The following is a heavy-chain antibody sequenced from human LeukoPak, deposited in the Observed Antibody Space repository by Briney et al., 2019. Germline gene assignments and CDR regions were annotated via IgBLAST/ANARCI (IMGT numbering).Heavy chain of an antibody. CDR1: GYTFTGYY. CDR3: ARVNVLGYCSGGSCYRLDY. V-gene: IGHV1-2*02. Sequence: VASVKVSCKASGYTFTGYYMHWVRQAPGQGLEWMGWINPNSGGTNYAQKFQGRVTMTRDTSISTAYMELSRLRSDDTAVYYCARVNVLGYCSGGSCYRLDYWGQGTLVTVSS. CDR2: INPNSGGT. D-gene: IGHD2-15*01. J-gene: IGHJ4*02.